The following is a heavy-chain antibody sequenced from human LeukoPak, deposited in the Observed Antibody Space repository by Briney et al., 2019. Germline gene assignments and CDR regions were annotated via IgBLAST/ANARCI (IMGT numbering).Heavy chain of an antibody. D-gene: IGHD1-20*01. CDR2: ISSSSSYI. CDR3: ARESYNWNYPDY. Sequence: GRSLRLSCAASGFTFSSYSMNWVRQAPGKGLEWVSSISSSSSYIYYADSAKGRFTISRDNAKNSLYLQMNSLRAEDTAVYYCARESYNWNYPDYWGQGTLVTVSS. CDR1: GFTFSSYS. J-gene: IGHJ4*02. V-gene: IGHV3-21*01.